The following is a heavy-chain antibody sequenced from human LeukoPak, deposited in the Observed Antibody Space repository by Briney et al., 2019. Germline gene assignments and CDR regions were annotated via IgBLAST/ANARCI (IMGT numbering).Heavy chain of an antibody. CDR3: AKVPLYDSSGYYDY. Sequence: GGSLRLSCAASGFTFSSYWMHWVRQAPGKGLVWVSRIKSDGSNTNYADSVKGRFTISRDNSKNTLYLQMNSLRAEDTAVYYCAKVPLYDSSGYYDYWGQGTLVTVSS. CDR2: IKSDGSNT. D-gene: IGHD3-22*01. CDR1: GFTFSSYW. J-gene: IGHJ4*02. V-gene: IGHV3-74*01.